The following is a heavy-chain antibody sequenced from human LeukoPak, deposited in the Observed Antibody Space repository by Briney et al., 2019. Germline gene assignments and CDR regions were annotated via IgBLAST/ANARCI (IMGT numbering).Heavy chain of an antibody. CDR2: MNPNSGNT. CDR3: ARGRPGPYYYYGMDV. J-gene: IGHJ6*02. V-gene: IGHV1-8*01. Sequence: ASVKVSCKASGYTFTSYDINWVRQATGQGLEWMGWMNPNSGNTGYAQKFQGRVTMTRNTHISTAYMELSSLRSEQTPVYYCARGRPGPYYYYGMDVWGQGTTVSVSS. CDR1: GYTFTSYD.